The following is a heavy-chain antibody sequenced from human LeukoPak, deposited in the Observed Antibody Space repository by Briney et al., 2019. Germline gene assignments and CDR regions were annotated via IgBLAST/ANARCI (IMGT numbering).Heavy chain of an antibody. J-gene: IGHJ4*02. CDR1: GFTFSSYA. D-gene: IGHD3-3*01. Sequence: GGSLRLSCAASGFTFSSYAMSWVRQAPGKGLEWVSAISGSGGSTYYADSVKGRFTISRDNSKNTLYLQMNSLRAEDTAVYYCAKSRVTIFGVVIGCYFDYWGQGTLVTVSS. V-gene: IGHV3-23*01. CDR3: AKSRVTIFGVVIGCYFDY. CDR2: ISGSGGST.